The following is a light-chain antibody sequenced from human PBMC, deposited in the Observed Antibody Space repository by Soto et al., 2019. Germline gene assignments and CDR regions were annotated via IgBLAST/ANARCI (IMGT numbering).Light chain of an antibody. CDR3: QQYNIWRSIT. CDR2: DTS. V-gene: IGKV3-15*01. Sequence: EIGVTQSPATLSVSPGERCTLSCMVSQSVRNKVGWYQHRPRQTPRVXVYDTSTRAAGIPASFSGSGYGTYFSLTISSLQSEDFAVYYCQQYNIWRSITFGQGTRLEIK. J-gene: IGKJ5*01. CDR1: QSVRNK.